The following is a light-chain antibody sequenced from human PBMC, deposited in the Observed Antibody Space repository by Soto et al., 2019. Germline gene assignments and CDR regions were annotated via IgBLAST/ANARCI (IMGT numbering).Light chain of an antibody. CDR1: QGIRNE. CDR3: QQVNVYPST. Sequence: HLTSSPSSLSASVGDRVTTTCRASQGIRNELGWYQQKPGKAPNLLIYDASTLHSGVPSRFSGGGSGTDFTLTISSLQPEDFATYYCQQVNVYPSTFGGGTKVDIK. CDR2: DAS. J-gene: IGKJ4*01. V-gene: IGKV1-17*01.